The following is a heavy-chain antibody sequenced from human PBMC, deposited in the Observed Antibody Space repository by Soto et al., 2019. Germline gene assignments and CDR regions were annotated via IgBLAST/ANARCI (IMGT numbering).Heavy chain of an antibody. CDR3: ARKSSSTSYYYYYYYMDV. V-gene: IGHV4-59*08. D-gene: IGHD6-6*01. CDR2: IYYSGST. J-gene: IGHJ6*03. CDR1: GGSISSYY. Sequence: PSETLSLTCTVSGGSISSYYWSWIRQPPGKGLEWIGYIYYSGSTNYNPSLKSRVTISVDTSKNQFSLKLSSVTAADTAVYYCARKSSSTSYYYYYYYMDVWGKGTTVTVSS.